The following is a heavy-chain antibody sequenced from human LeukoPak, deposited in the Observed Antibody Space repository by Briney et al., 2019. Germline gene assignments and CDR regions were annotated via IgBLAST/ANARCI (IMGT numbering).Heavy chain of an antibody. CDR3: ARSGRYYYDSSGYYFYYYYGMDV. D-gene: IGHD3-22*01. V-gene: IGHV4-59*01. Sequence: SSQTLSLTCTVSGGSISSYYWSWIRQPPGKGLEWIGYIYYSGSTNYNPSLKSRVTISVDTSKNQLSLKLSSVTAADTAVYYCARSGRYYYDSSGYYFYYYYGMDVWGQGTTVTVSS. J-gene: IGHJ6*02. CDR1: GGSISSYY. CDR2: IYYSGST.